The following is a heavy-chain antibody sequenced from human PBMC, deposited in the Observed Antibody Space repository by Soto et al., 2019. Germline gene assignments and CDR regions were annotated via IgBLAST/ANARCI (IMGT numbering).Heavy chain of an antibody. CDR1: GFTFDSYS. Sequence: EVQLVESGGGLVKPGGSLRLSCAASGFTFDSYSMNWVRQAPGKGLEWVSYIRVTSTYIYYADSVKGRFTISRDNAKNSLYLQMNSLRAEDTAMYYCASGGPIVVVSNWYFDLWGRGALVTVSS. CDR2: IRVTSTYI. J-gene: IGHJ2*01. D-gene: IGHD2-15*01. V-gene: IGHV3-21*01. CDR3: ASGGPIVVVSNWYFDL.